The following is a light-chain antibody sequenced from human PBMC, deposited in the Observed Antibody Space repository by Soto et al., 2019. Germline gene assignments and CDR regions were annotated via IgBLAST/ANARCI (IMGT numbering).Light chain of an antibody. J-gene: IGKJ4*01. V-gene: IGKV3-15*01. Sequence: EIVITQSPDTLSVSPGERATLSCRASQSVSSNLAWYQQKPGQAPRLLIYGASTRANGIPARFSGSGSGTEFTLTISSLQXEDFAVYYCQQYNNWPPWLTFGGGTKVDIK. CDR2: GAS. CDR3: QQYNNWPPWLT. CDR1: QSVSSN.